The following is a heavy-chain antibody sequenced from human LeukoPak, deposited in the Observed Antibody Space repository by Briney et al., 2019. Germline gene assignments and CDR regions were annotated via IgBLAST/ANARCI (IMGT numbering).Heavy chain of an antibody. CDR3: VKHTHSGYDLSH. CDR2: MYYSGST. D-gene: IGHD5-12*01. Sequence: SETLSLTCTVSGGSISSSSPYYWGWIRQPPGKGLEWIGSMYYSGSTYYNPSLKSRATIFVDTSKNQFSLKVRSVAAADTAVYYCVKHTHSGYDLSHWGQGTLVTVSS. CDR1: GGSISSSSPYY. V-gene: IGHV4-39*01. J-gene: IGHJ4*02.